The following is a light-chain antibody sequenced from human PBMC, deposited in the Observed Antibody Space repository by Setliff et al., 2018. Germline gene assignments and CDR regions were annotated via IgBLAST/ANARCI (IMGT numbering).Light chain of an antibody. Sequence: QSALTQPPSASGSPGQSVTISCAGTSIDLSGYTYVSWYQQHPGKAPQVIIYDVTKRPSGVPDRFSGSKPGNTASLTVSGLQAEDEADYYCAAYAGSDSFVFGTGTKVTVL. CDR3: AAYAGSDSFV. J-gene: IGLJ1*01. V-gene: IGLV2-8*01. CDR2: DVT. CDR1: SIDLSGYTY.